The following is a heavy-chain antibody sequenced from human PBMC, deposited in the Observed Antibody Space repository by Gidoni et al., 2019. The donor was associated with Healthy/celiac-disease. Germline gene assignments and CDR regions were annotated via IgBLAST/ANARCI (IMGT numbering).Heavy chain of an antibody. CDR1: GFTFSIYA. J-gene: IGHJ6*02. Sequence: EVQLLESGGGLVQPGGSLRLSCAASGFTFSIYAMSWVRQATGKGLEWVSAISGSGGSTYYADSVKGRFTISRDNSKNTLYLQMNSLRAEDTAVYYCAKGGSSTATGYYYYGMDVWGQGTTVTVSS. V-gene: IGHV3-23*01. CDR3: AKGGSSTATGYYYYGMDV. CDR2: ISGSGGST. D-gene: IGHD2-21*02.